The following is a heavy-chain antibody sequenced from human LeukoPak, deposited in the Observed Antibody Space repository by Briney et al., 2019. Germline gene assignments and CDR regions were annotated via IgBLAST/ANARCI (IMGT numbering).Heavy chain of an antibody. V-gene: IGHV3-30*18. CDR2: ISYDGSNK. CDR1: GFTFSSYG. Sequence: GGSLRLSCAASGFTFSSYGMHWVRQAPGKGLEWVAVISYDGSNKYYADSVKGRFTISRDNSKNTLYLQMNSLRAEDTAVYYCAKGTGYCSSTSCYSGGIDYWGQGTLVTVSS. CDR3: AKGTGYCSSTSCYSGGIDY. J-gene: IGHJ4*02. D-gene: IGHD2-2*02.